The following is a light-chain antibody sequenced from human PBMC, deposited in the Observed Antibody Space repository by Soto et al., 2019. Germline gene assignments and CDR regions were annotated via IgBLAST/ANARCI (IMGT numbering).Light chain of an antibody. V-gene: IGKV3-11*01. Sequence: ESVLTQSPGTLSLSPVESATLLCMASQFVNSRSLAWYQQKPGQAPRLLIYDASNRATGIPARFSGSGSGTDFTLTISSLEPEDFAVYYCQHRSNWPPLISFGQGTRLEI. CDR3: QHRSNWPPLIS. CDR2: DAS. J-gene: IGKJ5*01. CDR1: QFVNSRS.